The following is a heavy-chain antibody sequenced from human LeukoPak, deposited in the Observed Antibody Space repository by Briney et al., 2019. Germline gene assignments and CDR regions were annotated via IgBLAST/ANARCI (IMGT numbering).Heavy chain of an antibody. J-gene: IGHJ6*02. CDR3: AGGGTDYYYYGMDV. V-gene: IGHV3-21*01. CDR1: GFTFSSYS. CDR2: ISSSSSYI. Sequence: GGSLRLSCAASGFTFSSYSMNWVRQAPGKGLEWVSSISSSSSYIYYADSVKGRFTISRDNAKNSLYLQMNSLRAEDTAVYYCAGGGTDYYYYGMDVWGQGTTVTVSS.